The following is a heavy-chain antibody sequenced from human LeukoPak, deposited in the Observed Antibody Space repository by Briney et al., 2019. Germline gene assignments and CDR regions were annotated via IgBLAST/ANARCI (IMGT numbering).Heavy chain of an antibody. Sequence: SEALSLTCAVYGGSFSGYYWSWIRQPPGKGLEWIGEINHSGSTNYNPSLKSRVTISVDTSKNQFSLKLSSVTAADTAVYYCARTSSSGLVGGYYFDYWGQGTLVTVSS. CDR2: INHSGST. D-gene: IGHD6-19*01. CDR3: ARTSSSGLVGGYYFDY. J-gene: IGHJ4*02. V-gene: IGHV4-34*01. CDR1: GGSFSGYY.